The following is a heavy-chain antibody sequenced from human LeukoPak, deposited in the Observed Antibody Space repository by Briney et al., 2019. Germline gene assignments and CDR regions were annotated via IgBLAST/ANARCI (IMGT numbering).Heavy chain of an antibody. D-gene: IGHD3-16*01. V-gene: IGHV4-59*11. Sequence: SETLSLTCTVSGGSISGHYWTWIRQPPGKGLEWIGQIHYSGGPDYNPSLKSRVTISADTSKNQLSLKVTSVTGADTAVYYCARFGVDYDMDVWGQGTTVTVSS. CDR1: GGSISGHY. CDR2: IHYSGGP. CDR3: ARFGVDYDMDV. J-gene: IGHJ6*02.